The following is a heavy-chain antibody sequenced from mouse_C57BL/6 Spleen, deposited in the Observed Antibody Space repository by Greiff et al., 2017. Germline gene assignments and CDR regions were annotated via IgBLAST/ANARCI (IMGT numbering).Heavy chain of an antibody. CDR1: GYTFTSYG. J-gene: IGHJ3*01. CDR3: ARRGYDDDGPWFAY. D-gene: IGHD2-4*01. Sequence: QVQLKESGAELARPGASVKLSCKASGYTFTSYGISWVKQRTGQGLEWIGEIYPRSGNTYYNEKFKGKATMTADKSSRTAYMELRSLTSEDSAVYFCARRGYDDDGPWFAYWGQGTLVTVSA. CDR2: IYPRSGNT. V-gene: IGHV1-81*01.